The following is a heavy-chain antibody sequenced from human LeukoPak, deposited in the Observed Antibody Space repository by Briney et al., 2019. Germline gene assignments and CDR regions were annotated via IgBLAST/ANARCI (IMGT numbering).Heavy chain of an antibody. V-gene: IGHV3-74*01. J-gene: IGHJ4*02. Sequence: GGSLRLSCSASGFTFNSYWMHWVRQVPGRGLVWVSRIKNDGSYTNYAESVKGRFTISRDNAKNTPYLQMNSLRAEDTAVYYCVRGDSGYPDYWGQGTLVTVSS. CDR1: GFTFNSYW. CDR3: VRGDSGYPDY. D-gene: IGHD5-12*01. CDR2: IKNDGSYT.